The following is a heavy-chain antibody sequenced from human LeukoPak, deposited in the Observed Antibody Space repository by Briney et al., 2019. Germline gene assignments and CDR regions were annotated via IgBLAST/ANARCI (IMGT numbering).Heavy chain of an antibody. CDR1: GFTFSDYY. J-gene: IGHJ4*02. Sequence: GGSLRLSCAASGFTFSDYYMSWIRQAPGRGLEWVSSISTSDSPTYYADSVKGRFTISRDNTKNSLYLQMNSLRAEGTAVYYCARDIVRPYYYDSSGYGRWGQGTLVTVSS. CDR3: ARDIVRPYYYDSSGYGR. CDR2: ISTSDSPT. D-gene: IGHD3-22*01. V-gene: IGHV3-11*04.